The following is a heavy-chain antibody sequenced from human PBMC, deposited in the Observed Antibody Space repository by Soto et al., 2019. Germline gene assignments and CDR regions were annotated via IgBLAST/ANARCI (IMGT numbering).Heavy chain of an antibody. D-gene: IGHD3-22*01. CDR2: INHSGST. CDR1: GGSFSCYY. Sequence: SETLSLTCSVYGGSFSCYYWILIRQPPGKGLEWIGEINHSGSTNYNPSLKSRVTISVDTSKNQFSLKLSSVTAADTAVYYCAAGVYDSSGYYYYYYGMDVWGQGTTVTVSS. V-gene: IGHV4-34*01. J-gene: IGHJ6*02. CDR3: AAGVYDSSGYYYYYYGMDV.